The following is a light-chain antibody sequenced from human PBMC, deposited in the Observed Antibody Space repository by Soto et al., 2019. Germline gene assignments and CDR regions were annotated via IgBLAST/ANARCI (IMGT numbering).Light chain of an antibody. CDR1: SSDVGRYNF. V-gene: IGLV2-8*01. Sequence: QSVLTQPPSASGSPGQSVTISCTGTSSDVGRYNFVSWYQQHPGKAPRLMIFEVTKRPSGVPDRFSGSKSGNTASLTVSGLQAEDEVDYYCSSLAAEYITHYVFLTGT. CDR2: EVT. J-gene: IGLJ1*01. CDR3: SSLAAEYITHYV.